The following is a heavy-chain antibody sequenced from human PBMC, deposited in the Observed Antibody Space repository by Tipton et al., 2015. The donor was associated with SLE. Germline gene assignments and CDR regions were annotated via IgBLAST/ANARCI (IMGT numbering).Heavy chain of an antibody. V-gene: IGHV1-18*01. CDR2: ISAYNGNT. CDR1: GYTFTSYG. D-gene: IGHD3-16*01. Sequence: QLVQSGAEVKKPGASVKVSCKASGYTFTSYGISWVRQAPGQGLEWMGWISAYNGNTNYAQKLQGGVTMTTDTSTSTAYMELRSLRSDDTAVYYCARASLGGSLSLPDYMDVWGKGTTVTVSS. J-gene: IGHJ6*03. CDR3: ARASLGGSLSLPDYMDV.